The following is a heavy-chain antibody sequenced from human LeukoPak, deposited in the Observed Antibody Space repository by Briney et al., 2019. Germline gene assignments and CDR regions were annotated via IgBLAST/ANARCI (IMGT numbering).Heavy chain of an antibody. J-gene: IGHJ5*02. Sequence: PSETLSLTCTVSGGSISSSNYYWGWIRKPPGKGLACIGSVYYSGNTYYNPSLKSRVTISVDTSKNQFSLKLSSVTAADTAVYYCARHSQWFPFDPWGQGTLVTVSS. V-gene: IGHV4-39*01. CDR1: GGSISSSNYY. D-gene: IGHD3-10*01. CDR3: ARHSQWFPFDP. CDR2: VYYSGNT.